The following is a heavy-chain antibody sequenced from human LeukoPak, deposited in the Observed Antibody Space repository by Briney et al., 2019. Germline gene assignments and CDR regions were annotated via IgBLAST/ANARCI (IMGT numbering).Heavy chain of an antibody. Sequence: PSETLSLTCAVSGGSISSGGYSWSWIRQPPGKGLEWIGYIYYSGSTYYNPSLKSRVTISVDTSKNQFSLKLSSATAADTAVYYCARATVAPPRDYYYYYMDVWGKGTTVTVSS. CDR1: GGSISSGGYS. CDR2: IYYSGST. D-gene: IGHD4-23*01. CDR3: ARATVAPPRDYYYYYMDV. V-gene: IGHV4-30-4*07. J-gene: IGHJ6*03.